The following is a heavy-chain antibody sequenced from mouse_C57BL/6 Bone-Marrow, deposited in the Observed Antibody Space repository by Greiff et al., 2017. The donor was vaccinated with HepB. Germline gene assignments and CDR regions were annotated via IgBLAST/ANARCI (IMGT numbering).Heavy chain of an antibody. Sequence: EVTLMESGGGLVKPGGSLKLSCAASGFTFSSYAMSWVRQTPEKRLEWVATISDGGSYTYYPDNVKGRFTISRDNAKNNLYLQMSHLKSEDTALYYFARETDFDYCCWGQGTTLSVSS. CDR2: ISDGGSYT. CDR1: GFTFSSYA. CDR3: ARETDFDYCC. D-gene: IGHD2-4*01. J-gene: IGHJ2*01. V-gene: IGHV5-4*01.